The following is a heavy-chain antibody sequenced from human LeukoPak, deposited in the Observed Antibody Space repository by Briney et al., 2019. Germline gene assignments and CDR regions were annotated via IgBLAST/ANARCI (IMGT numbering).Heavy chain of an antibody. CDR3: ARALPYGSGRGDAFDI. V-gene: IGHV4-59*12. Sequence: SETLSLTCTVSGGSISSYYWSWIRQPPGKGLEWIGYIYYGGSTNYNPSLKSRVTISVDTSKNQFSLKLSSVTAADTAVYYCARALPYGSGRGDAFDIWGQGTMVTVSS. CDR2: IYYGGST. J-gene: IGHJ3*02. D-gene: IGHD3-10*01. CDR1: GGSISSYY.